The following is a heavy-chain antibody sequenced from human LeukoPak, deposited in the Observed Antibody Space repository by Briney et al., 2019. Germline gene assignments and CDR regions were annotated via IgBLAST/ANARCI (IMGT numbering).Heavy chain of an antibody. CDR1: GYTFTSYG. D-gene: IGHD1-26*01. Sequence: GASVKVSCKASGYTFTSYGISWVRQAPGQGLEWMGGIIPIFGTANYAQKFQGRVTMTEDTSTDTAYMELSSLRSEDTAVYYCAGPRGSYYLDAFDIWGQGTMVTVSS. V-gene: IGHV1-69*06. J-gene: IGHJ3*02. CDR3: AGPRGSYYLDAFDI. CDR2: IIPIFGTA.